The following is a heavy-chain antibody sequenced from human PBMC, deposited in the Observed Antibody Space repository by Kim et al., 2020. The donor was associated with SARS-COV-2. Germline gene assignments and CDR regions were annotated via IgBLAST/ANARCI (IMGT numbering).Heavy chain of an antibody. CDR3: ARYYYDSSGYYRGGFFDY. V-gene: IGHV3-48*02. J-gene: IGHJ4*02. D-gene: IGHD3-22*01. Sequence: GGSLRLSCAASGFTFSSYSMNWVRQAPGKGLEWVSYISSSSSTIYYADSVKGRFTISRDNAKNSLYLQMNSLRDEDTAVYYCARYYYDSSGYYRGGFFDYWGQGTLVTVSS. CDR2: ISSSSSTI. CDR1: GFTFSSYS.